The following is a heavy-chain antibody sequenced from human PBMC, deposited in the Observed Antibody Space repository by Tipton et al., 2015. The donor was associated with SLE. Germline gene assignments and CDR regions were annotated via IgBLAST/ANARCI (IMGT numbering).Heavy chain of an antibody. CDR3: ARRVRGGWYDY. V-gene: IGHV4-59*01. J-gene: IGHJ4*02. D-gene: IGHD6-19*01. Sequence: TLSLTCTVSGGSISSYSWSWIRQPPGKGLEWIGYIYHSGSTYYNPSLKSRVSISVDTSKNQFSLKLCSVTAADTAVYYCARRVRGGWYDYWGQGTLVTVSS. CDR2: IYHSGST. CDR1: GGSISSYS.